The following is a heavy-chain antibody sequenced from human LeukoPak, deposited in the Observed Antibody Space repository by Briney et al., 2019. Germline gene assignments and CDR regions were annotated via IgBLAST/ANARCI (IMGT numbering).Heavy chain of an antibody. Sequence: GGSLRLSCAASGFTFSTYSMNWVRQAPGKGLEWVSSISASGGNTYYADSVKGRFTISRDNSKNTLFLQMNSLRAEDTALYYCAKDVRDGYNYGYYYHYMDVWGKGTTVTVS. CDR1: GFTFSTYS. V-gene: IGHV3-23*01. CDR3: AKDVRDGYNYGYYYHYMDV. CDR2: ISASGGNT. J-gene: IGHJ6*03. D-gene: IGHD5-24*01.